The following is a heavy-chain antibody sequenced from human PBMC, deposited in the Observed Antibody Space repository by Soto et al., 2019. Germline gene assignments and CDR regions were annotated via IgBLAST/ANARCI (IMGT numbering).Heavy chain of an antibody. J-gene: IGHJ4*02. CDR2: ITGDGDTT. V-gene: IGHV3-23*01. D-gene: IGHD3-10*01. CDR3: AKESDACGDAH. CDR1: GFAFSNYP. Sequence: GGSLRLSCAASGFAFSNYPLSWVRQAPGKGLEWVSAITGDGDTTYYADSVKGRFTISRDNSKNTLYLQMDSLRAEDTALYYCAKESDACGDAHWGQGSQVTVSS.